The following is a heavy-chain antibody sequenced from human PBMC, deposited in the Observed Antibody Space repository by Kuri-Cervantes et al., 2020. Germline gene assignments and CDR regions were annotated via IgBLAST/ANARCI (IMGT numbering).Heavy chain of an antibody. Sequence: SETLSLTCTVSGGSISSGDYYWSWIRQPPGKGLEWIGYIYYSGSTNYNPSLKSRVTISVDTSKNQFSLKLSSVTAADTAVYYCARDWVGGSFDIWGQGTMVTVSS. CDR3: ARDWVGGSFDI. CDR1: GGSISSGDYY. CDR2: IYYSGST. J-gene: IGHJ3*02. D-gene: IGHD5-12*01. V-gene: IGHV4-61*08.